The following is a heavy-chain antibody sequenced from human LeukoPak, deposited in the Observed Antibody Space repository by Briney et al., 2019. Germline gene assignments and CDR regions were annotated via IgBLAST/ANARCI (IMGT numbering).Heavy chain of an antibody. CDR2: IYYSGST. CDR1: GGSISSYY. J-gene: IGHJ4*02. CDR3: ASTTGYYDFWSGTPYYFDY. V-gene: IGHV4-59*08. D-gene: IGHD3-3*01. Sequence: SETLSLTCTVSGGSISSYYWSWIRQPPGKGLEWIGYIYYSGSTNYNPSLKRRVTISVDTSKNQFSLKLSSVTAADTAVYYCASTTGYYDFWSGTPYYFDYWGQGTLVTVSS.